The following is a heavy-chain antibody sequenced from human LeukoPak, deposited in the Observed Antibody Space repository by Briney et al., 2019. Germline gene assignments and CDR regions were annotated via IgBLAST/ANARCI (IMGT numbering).Heavy chain of an antibody. CDR1: GFTFSSYA. V-gene: IGHV3-23*01. J-gene: IGHJ4*02. CDR3: ARDTRETTVTTSELDY. Sequence: PGGSLRLSCAASGFTFSSYAMSWVRQAPGKGLEWVSAISGSGGSTYYADSVKGRFTISRDNSKNTLYLQMNSLRAEDTAVYYCARDTRETTVTTSELDYWGQGTLVTVSS. D-gene: IGHD4-17*01. CDR2: ISGSGGST.